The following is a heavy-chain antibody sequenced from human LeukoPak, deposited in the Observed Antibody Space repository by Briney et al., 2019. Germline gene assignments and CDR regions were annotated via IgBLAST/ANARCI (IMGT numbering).Heavy chain of an antibody. D-gene: IGHD3-16*02. CDR3: ARGMFIGKYDYVWGSYRHHDAFDI. CDR1: GYTFTGYY. V-gene: IGHV1-2*06. CDR2: INPNSGGT. J-gene: IGHJ3*02. Sequence: GASVKVSCKASGYTFTGYYMHWLRQAPAQGLEWMGRINPNSGGTNYAHKFQGRVNMTRDTSISRAYMELSRLRSDDTAVYYCARGMFIGKYDYVWGSYRHHDAFDIWGQGTMVTVSS.